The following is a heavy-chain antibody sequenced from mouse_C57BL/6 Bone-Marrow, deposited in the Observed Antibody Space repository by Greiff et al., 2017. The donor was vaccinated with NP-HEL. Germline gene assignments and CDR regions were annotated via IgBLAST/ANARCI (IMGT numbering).Heavy chain of an antibody. CDR2: IRSKSNNYAT. V-gene: IGHV10-1*01. CDR1: GFSFNTYA. Sequence: GGGLVQPKGSLKLSCAASGFSFNTYAMNWVRQAPGKGLAWVARIRSKSNNYATYYADSVKDRFTISRDDSESMLYLQMNNLKTEDTAMYYCVRNYYGSSWGYFDVWGTGTTVTVSS. CDR3: VRNYYGSSWGYFDV. D-gene: IGHD1-1*01. J-gene: IGHJ1*03.